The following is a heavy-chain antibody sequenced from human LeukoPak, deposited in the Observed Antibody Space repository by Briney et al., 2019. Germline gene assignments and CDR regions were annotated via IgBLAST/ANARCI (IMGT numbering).Heavy chain of an antibody. V-gene: IGHV3-23*01. CDR1: DFSFTTYT. CDR2: ISGGDPTT. Sequence: PGGSLRLSCVASDFSFTTYTMGWVRQAPGKGLEWVSSISGGDPTTYYADSVKGRFTISRDNSKSTVYLQMNSLRAEDTAIYYCVEQSLLLRGPLLIYYFDFWGQGTLVTVSS. J-gene: IGHJ4*02. D-gene: IGHD3-10*01. CDR3: VEQSLLLRGPLLIYYFDF.